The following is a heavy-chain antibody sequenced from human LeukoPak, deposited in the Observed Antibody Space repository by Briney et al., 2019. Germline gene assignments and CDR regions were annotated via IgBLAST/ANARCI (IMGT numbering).Heavy chain of an antibody. Sequence: SETLSLTCTVSGGSISSSSSYWGWIRQPPGKGLEWIGGIYYSGSTYYNPSLKSRVTISVDTPKNQFSLKLSSVTAADTAVYYCARGEYCSSSSCYKSAFDIWGQGTMVTVSS. D-gene: IGHD2-2*02. V-gene: IGHV4-39*07. CDR3: ARGEYCSSSSCYKSAFDI. CDR2: IYYSGST. CDR1: GGSISSSSSY. J-gene: IGHJ3*02.